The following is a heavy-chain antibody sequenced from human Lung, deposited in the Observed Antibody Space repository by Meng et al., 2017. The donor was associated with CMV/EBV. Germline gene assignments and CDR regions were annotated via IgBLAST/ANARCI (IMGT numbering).Heavy chain of an antibody. V-gene: IGHV4-59*01. CDR3: ARDRAAIGYYYYVMDV. CDR1: GHPITTYY. CDR2: IYYSGST. Sequence: EXXTISCTVSGHPITTYYWSWIRQPPGKGLEWIGYIYYSGSTNYNPSLRSRVSISVDTSKNQFSLELSSVTAADTAIYYCARDRAAIGYYYYVMDVWCHGXTVTVSS. J-gene: IGHJ6*02. D-gene: IGHD2-2*01.